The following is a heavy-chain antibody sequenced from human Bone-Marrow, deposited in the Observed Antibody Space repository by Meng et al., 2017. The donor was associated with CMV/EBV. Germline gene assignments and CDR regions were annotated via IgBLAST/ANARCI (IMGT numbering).Heavy chain of an antibody. J-gene: IGHJ5*02. D-gene: IGHD3-10*01. V-gene: IGHV3-21*01. CDR1: GFTFSSYS. Sequence: ESLKISCAASGFTFSSYSMNWVRQAPGKGLEWVSSISSSSSYIYYADSVKGRFTISRDNAKNSLYLQMISLRAEDTAVYYCARWTHEELNWFDPWVHGTLVTISS. CDR3: ARWTHEELNWFDP. CDR2: ISSSSSYI.